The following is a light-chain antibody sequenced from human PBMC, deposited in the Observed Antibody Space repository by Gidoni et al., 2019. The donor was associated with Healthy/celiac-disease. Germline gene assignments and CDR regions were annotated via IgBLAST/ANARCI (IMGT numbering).Light chain of an antibody. CDR1: SSDGGGYNY. CDR2: EVS. CDR3: SSYTSSSTPFV. V-gene: IGLV2-14*01. J-gene: IGLJ1*01. Sequence: QSALTQPASVSGSPGQSITISFTGTSSDGGGYNYVPGDQPHPGKAPKLMIYEVSYRPPGGSNRFSGTNSGNTASLTISVLQAEDEADYYCSSYTSSSTPFVFGTGTKVTVL.